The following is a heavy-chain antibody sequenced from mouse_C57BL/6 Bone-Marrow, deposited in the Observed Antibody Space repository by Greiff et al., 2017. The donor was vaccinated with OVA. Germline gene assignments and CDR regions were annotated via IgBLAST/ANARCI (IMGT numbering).Heavy chain of an antibody. CDR1: GYSITSDY. J-gene: IGHJ1*03. D-gene: IGHD1-1*01. CDR2: ISYSGST. CDR3: ARYYYGREGYFDV. Sequence: EVKLLESGPGLAKPSQTLSLTCSVTGYSITSDYWNWIRKFPGNKLEYMGYISYSGSTYYNPSLKSRISITRDTSKNQYYLQLNSVTTEDTATYYCARYYYGREGYFDVWGTGTTVTVSS. V-gene: IGHV3-8*01.